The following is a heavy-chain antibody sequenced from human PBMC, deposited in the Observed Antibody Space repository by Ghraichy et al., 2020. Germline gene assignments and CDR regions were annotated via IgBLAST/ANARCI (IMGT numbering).Heavy chain of an antibody. Sequence: ASVKVSCKASGYTFSSYDINWVRQAPGQGLEWMGWMNPNSGNTGYARTFQGRVTMTRDNSIGTAFMEVTSLTSEDTAVYYCTRGRPASFDYWGQGTLVTVSS. CDR3: TRGRPASFDY. CDR2: MNPNSGNT. J-gene: IGHJ4*02. V-gene: IGHV1-8*01. D-gene: IGHD2-2*01. CDR1: GYTFSSYD.